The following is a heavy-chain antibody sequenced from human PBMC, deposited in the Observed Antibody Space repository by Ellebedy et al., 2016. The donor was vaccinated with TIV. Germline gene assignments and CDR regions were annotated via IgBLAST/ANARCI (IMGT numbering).Heavy chain of an antibody. J-gene: IGHJ3*02. CDR2: IFHSGNT. CDR1: GDSISSGRHP. CDR3: ARCNWDNGSAFDI. D-gene: IGHD7-27*01. Sequence: SETLSLXCAVSGDSISSGRHPWTWIRQSPGKGLEWIGYIFHSGNTNYNPSLKSRVTMSIDRSKRQFSLTLSSVTAADTAVYYCARCNWDNGSAFDIWGQGTTVIVSS. V-gene: IGHV4-30-2*06.